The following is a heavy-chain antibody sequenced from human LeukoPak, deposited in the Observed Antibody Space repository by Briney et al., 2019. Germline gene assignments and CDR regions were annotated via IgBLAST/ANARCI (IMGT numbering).Heavy chain of an antibody. V-gene: IGHV3-23*01. Sequence: GGSLRLSCAASGFTFSSYSMNWVRQAPGKGLEWVSTVSGSGGTTYYVDSVKGRFTISRDNSKNTLYLQMNSLRAEDTAVYYCAKGPMVITNNRFDPWGQGTQVTVSS. J-gene: IGHJ5*02. CDR1: GFTFSSYS. CDR2: VSGSGGTT. CDR3: AKGPMVITNNRFDP. D-gene: IGHD3-22*01.